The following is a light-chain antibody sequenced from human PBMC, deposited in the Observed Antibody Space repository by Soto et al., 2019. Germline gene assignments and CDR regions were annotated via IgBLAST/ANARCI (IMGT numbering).Light chain of an antibody. V-gene: IGLV2-14*01. CDR3: NSYTSSNNYV. CDR2: EVT. J-gene: IGLJ1*01. Sequence: QSALTQPASVSGSPGQSITISCTGTSSDIGDYNYVSWYQQHPGKAPKLMIYEVTNRPSGVSNRFSGSKSVNTASLTISGLQAEDEADYYCNSYTSSNNYVFGTGTKLTVL. CDR1: SSDIGDYNY.